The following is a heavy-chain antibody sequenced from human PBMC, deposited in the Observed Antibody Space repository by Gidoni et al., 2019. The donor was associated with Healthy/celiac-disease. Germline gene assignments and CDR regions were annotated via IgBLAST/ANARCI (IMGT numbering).Heavy chain of an antibody. CDR3: ARDESYAFDI. CDR1: GGSLSSYY. J-gene: IGHJ3*02. Sequence: QVQLQESGPGLVKPSETLSLTCTVSGGSLSSYYWSWIRQPPGKGLEWIGYIYYSGSTNYNPSLKSRVTISVDTSKNQFSLKLSSVTAADTAVYYCARDESYAFDIWGQGTMVTVSS. CDR2: IYYSGST. V-gene: IGHV4-59*01.